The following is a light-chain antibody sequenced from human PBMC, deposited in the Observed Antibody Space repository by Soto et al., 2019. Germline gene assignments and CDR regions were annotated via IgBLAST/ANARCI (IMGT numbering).Light chain of an antibody. V-gene: IGLV2-14*03. J-gene: IGLJ3*02. CDR1: SSDVGAYNY. CDR2: DVS. CDR3: SSYSDSNTRV. Sequence: QSALTQPASVSGSPGQSITISCTGTSSDVGAYNYVSWYQQHPGKAPKVMIFDVSNRPSGISNRFSGSKSGNTASLTISGLQAEDEADYYCSSYSDSNTRVFGGGTKLTAL.